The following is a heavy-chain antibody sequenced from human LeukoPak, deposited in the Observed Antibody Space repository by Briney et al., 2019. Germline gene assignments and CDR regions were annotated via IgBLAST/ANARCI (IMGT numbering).Heavy chain of an antibody. CDR1: GFTFSSYA. CDR3: ASQLTRRYYFDY. Sequence: GGSLRLSCAASGFTFSSYAMSWVRQAPGKGLEWVSAISGSGGSTYYADSVKGRFTISRDNSKNTLYLQMNSLRAEDTAVYYCASQLTRRYYFDYWGQGTLVIVSS. J-gene: IGHJ4*02. CDR2: ISGSGGST. V-gene: IGHV3-23*01. D-gene: IGHD4/OR15-4a*01.